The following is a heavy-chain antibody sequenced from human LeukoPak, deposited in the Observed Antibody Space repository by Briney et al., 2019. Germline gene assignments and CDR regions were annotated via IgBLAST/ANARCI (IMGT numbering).Heavy chain of an antibody. D-gene: IGHD3-22*01. V-gene: IGHV3-21*01. CDR3: VRDLHDSTGHYFGF. Sequence: PGGSLRLSCTTSGFTFRYYIMNWVRQAPGKGLEWVSSIDASGTYTYYAGSVRGRFTISRDNSKNSLYLQMDSLRDEETAVYHCVRDLHDSTGHYFGFWGHGTLVAVSS. J-gene: IGHJ4*01. CDR2: IDASGTYT. CDR1: GFTFRYYI.